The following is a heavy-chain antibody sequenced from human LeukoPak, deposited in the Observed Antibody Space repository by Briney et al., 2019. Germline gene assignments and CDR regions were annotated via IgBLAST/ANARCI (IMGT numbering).Heavy chain of an antibody. CDR3: AKSSSYDSSGYPDY. Sequence: PGGSLRLSCAASGFTFSSYAMSWVRQAPGKGLEWVSAISGSGGSRYYADSVKGRFTISRDNSKNTLYLQMNSLRAEDTAVYYCAKSSSYDSSGYPDYWGQGTLVTVSS. J-gene: IGHJ4*02. CDR1: GFTFSSYA. D-gene: IGHD3-22*01. V-gene: IGHV3-23*01. CDR2: ISGSGGSR.